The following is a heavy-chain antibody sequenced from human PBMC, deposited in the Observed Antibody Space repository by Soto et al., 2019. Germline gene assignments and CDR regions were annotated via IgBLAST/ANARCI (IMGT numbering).Heavy chain of an antibody. Sequence: ASVKVSCKASGYTFTNYGIGWVRQAPGQGREWMGWISPHNGNTHYAQKFQGRVTMTTDTSTSTAYMELRSLRSDDTGVYYCAISGPSLRYLMDVWGRGTTVTVSS. V-gene: IGHV1-18*04. CDR1: GYTFTNYG. D-gene: IGHD2-2*02. CDR3: AISGPSLRYLMDV. J-gene: IGHJ6*02. CDR2: ISPHNGNT.